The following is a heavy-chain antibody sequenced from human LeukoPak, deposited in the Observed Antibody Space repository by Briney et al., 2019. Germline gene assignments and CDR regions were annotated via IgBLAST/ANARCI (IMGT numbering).Heavy chain of an antibody. CDR2: IYYSGST. CDR1: GDSISSYY. CDR3: ARTTEGGYTYDYFYYYYMDV. J-gene: IGHJ6*03. Sequence: SETLSLTCTVSGDSISSYYCSWIRQPPGKGLEWIGYIYYSGSTNYKSSLKSRVTISVDTSKNQFSLKLSSVTAADTAVYYCARTTEGGYTYDYFYYYYMDVWGKGTTVTISS. V-gene: IGHV4-59*01. D-gene: IGHD5-18*01.